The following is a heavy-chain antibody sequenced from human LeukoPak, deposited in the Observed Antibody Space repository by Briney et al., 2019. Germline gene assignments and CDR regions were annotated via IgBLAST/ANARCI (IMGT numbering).Heavy chain of an antibody. V-gene: IGHV4-59*01. Sequence: SETLSLTCTVSGGSISSYYWSWIRQPPGKGLEWIGYIYYSGSTNYNPSLKSRVTISVDTSKNQSSLKLSSVTAADTAVYYCARGREDYGDYVSKTGAFDIWGQGTMVTVSS. CDR2: IYYSGST. J-gene: IGHJ3*02. CDR3: ARGREDYGDYVSKTGAFDI. D-gene: IGHD4-17*01. CDR1: GGSISSYY.